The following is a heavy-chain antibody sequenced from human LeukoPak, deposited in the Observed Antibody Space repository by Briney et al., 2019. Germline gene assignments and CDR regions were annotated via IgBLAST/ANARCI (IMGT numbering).Heavy chain of an antibody. J-gene: IGHJ3*02. CDR1: GFTFSSYS. CDR3: ARVGFPFDAFDI. CDR2: ISSSSSYI. Sequence: PGRPLRLSCAASGFTFSSYSMNWVRQAPGKGLEWVSSISSSSSYIYYADSVKGRFTISRDNAKNSLYLQMNSLRAEDTAVYYCARVGFPFDAFDIWGQGTMVTVSS. V-gene: IGHV3-21*01.